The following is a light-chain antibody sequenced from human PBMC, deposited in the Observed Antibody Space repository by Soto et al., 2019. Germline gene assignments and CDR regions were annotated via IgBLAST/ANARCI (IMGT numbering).Light chain of an antibody. CDR2: KAS. CDR1: QTISSW. J-gene: IGKJ1*01. CDR3: HHYNSYSEP. V-gene: IGKV1-5*03. Sequence: DIQMTQSPGARSGSVGEGVTITCRASQTISSWLAWYQQKPGKAPKLLIYKASTLKSGVPSRFSGSGSGTEFTLTISSLQPDDFATYYCHHYNSYSEPFGQGTKVDI.